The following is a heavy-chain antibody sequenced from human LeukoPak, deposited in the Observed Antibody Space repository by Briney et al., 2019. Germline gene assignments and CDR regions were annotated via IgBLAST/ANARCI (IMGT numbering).Heavy chain of an antibody. J-gene: IGHJ2*01. D-gene: IGHD3-22*01. CDR1: GYTFTSYY. V-gene: IGHV1-46*01. Sequence: ASVKVSCKASGYTFTSYYMHWVRQAPGQGLEWMGIINPSGGSTSYAQKFQGRVTMTRDTSTSTVYMELSSLRSEDTAVYYCAIPDPHYYDSSGYYKQGYWYFDLWGRGTLVTVSS. CDR3: AIPDPHYYDSSGYYKQGYWYFDL. CDR2: INPSGGST.